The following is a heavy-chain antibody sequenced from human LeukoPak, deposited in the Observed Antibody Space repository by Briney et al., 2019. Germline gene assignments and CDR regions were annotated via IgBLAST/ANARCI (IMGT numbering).Heavy chain of an antibody. CDR2: IHYSGST. V-gene: IGHV4-59*01. CDR1: GGSISGWY. Sequence: SETLSLTCTVSGGSISGWYWSWIRQPPGKGLEWVGYIHYSGSTNYNPSLKNRVTISVATSRNQFSLELSSVTAADTAVYYCARARLDSSGWPLFDYWGQGTLVTVSS. J-gene: IGHJ4*02. CDR3: ARARLDSSGWPLFDY. D-gene: IGHD6-19*01.